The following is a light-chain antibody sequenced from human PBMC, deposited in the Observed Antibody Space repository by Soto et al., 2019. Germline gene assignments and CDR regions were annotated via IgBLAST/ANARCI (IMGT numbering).Light chain of an antibody. CDR3: AERDDSLNGLV. CDR1: SSNIGSKP. Sequence: QSVLTQPPSASGTPGQRVTISCSGSSSNIGSKPVNWYQQLPGAAPKLLIHNTNQRPSGVPDRFSGSKSGTSATLAISGLQSDDEAHYYCAERDDSLNGLVFGGVTKLTVL. J-gene: IGLJ2*01. CDR2: NTN. V-gene: IGLV1-44*01.